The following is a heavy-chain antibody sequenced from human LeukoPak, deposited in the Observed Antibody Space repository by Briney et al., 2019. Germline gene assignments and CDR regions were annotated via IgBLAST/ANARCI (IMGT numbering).Heavy chain of an antibody. CDR3: ASLRKRGGAFDL. V-gene: IGHV4-39*07. Sequence: PSETLSLTCSVSRDSISSPNYYWGWIRQSPGKGLEWIGNIYYSDTTYYNPSLPSLKGWVTILIDTSKNQFSLGLRSVTAADTAVYYCASLRKRGGAFDLWGQGKVVTVSS. CDR2: IYYSDTT. J-gene: IGHJ3*01. CDR1: RDSISSPNYY.